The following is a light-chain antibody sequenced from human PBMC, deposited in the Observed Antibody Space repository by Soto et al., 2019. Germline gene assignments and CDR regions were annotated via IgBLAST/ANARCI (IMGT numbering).Light chain of an antibody. V-gene: IGKV3-15*01. Sequence: EIVMTQSPATLSVSPGERATLSCRAGQSVSSDLAWYQQKPGQAPSLLIYGASTRATGIPARFSGSGSGTDFTLTISRLETEDFAVFYCQQYGTSEIIFGQGTRLEIK. CDR3: QQYGTSEII. CDR2: GAS. J-gene: IGKJ5*01. CDR1: QSVSSD.